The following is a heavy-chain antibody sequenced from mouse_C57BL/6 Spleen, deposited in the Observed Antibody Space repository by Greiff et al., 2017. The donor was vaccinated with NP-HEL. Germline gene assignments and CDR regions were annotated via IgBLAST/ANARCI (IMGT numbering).Heavy chain of an antibody. Sequence: VQLQQSGAELVGPGASVTLSCKASGYTFTDYEMHWVKQTPVHGLEWIGAIDPETGGTAYNQKFKGKAILTADKSSSTAYMELRSLTSEDSAVYYCTREGELGRDWYFDVWGTGTTVTVSS. CDR3: TREGELGRDWYFDV. J-gene: IGHJ1*03. CDR1: GYTFTDYE. V-gene: IGHV1-15*01. CDR2: IDPETGGT. D-gene: IGHD4-1*01.